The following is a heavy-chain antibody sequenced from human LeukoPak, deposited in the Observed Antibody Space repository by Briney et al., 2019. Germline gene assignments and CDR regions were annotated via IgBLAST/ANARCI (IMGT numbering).Heavy chain of an antibody. CDR3: ARYSKLGMMDY. V-gene: IGHV3-7*05. Sequence: PGGSLRLSCAASGFTFSTYWMTWVRQAPGKGLEWVANINQDGTEKNYVDSVKGRFTFSRDNANNSLYLQMRSLRAEDTAMYYCARYSKLGMMDYWGQGTLVTASS. D-gene: IGHD7-27*01. CDR2: INQDGTEK. CDR1: GFTFSTYW. J-gene: IGHJ4*02.